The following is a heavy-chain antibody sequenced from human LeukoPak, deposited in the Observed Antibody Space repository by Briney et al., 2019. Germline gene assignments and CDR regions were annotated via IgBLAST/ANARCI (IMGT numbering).Heavy chain of an antibody. V-gene: IGHV4-31*01. D-gene: IGHD2-15*01. CDR2: IYYSGST. CDR3: ASTVVVAATRSFDP. J-gene: IGHJ5*02. Sequence: SETLSLTCTVSGGSISSGGYYWSWIRQHPGKGLEWIGYIYYSGSTYYNPSLKSLVTISVDTSKNQFSLKLSSVTAADTAVYYCASTVVVAATRSFDPWGQGTLVTVSS. CDR1: GGSISSGGYY.